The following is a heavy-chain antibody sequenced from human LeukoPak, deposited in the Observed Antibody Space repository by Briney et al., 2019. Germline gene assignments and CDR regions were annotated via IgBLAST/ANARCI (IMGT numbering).Heavy chain of an antibody. D-gene: IGHD4-23*01. Sequence: SETLSLTCTVSGGSISSYYWSWIRQPPGKGLEWIGYIYYSGSTNYNPSLKSRVTISVDTSKNQFSLKLSSVTAADTAVYYCARVATVVTPDYFDYWGQGTLVTVSS. CDR1: GGSISSYY. V-gene: IGHV4-59*08. CDR2: IYYSGST. CDR3: ARVATVVTPDYFDY. J-gene: IGHJ4*02.